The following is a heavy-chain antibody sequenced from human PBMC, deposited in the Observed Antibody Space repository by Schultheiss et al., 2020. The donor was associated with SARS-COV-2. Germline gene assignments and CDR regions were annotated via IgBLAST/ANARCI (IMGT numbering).Heavy chain of an antibody. J-gene: IGHJ4*02. D-gene: IGHD3-3*01. CDR2: ISSSSSYI. V-gene: IGHV3-21*04. Sequence: GGSLRLSCAASGFTFSSYSMNWVRQAPGKGLEWVSSISSSSSYIYYADSVKGRFTISRDNAKNSLYLQMNSLRAEDTAVYYCASSDDFWSGYFNWGQGTQVTVSS. CDR3: ASSDDFWSGYFN. CDR1: GFTFSSYS.